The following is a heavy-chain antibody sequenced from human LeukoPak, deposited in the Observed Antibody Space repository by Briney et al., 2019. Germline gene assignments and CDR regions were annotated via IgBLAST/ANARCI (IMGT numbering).Heavy chain of an antibody. J-gene: IGHJ2*01. CDR3: ARDEVRWYFDL. CDR2: IYHSGST. V-gene: IGHV4-38-2*02. CDR1: GYSISSGYY. Sequence: SETLSLTCTVSGYSISSGYYWGWIRQPPGKGLEWIGSIYHSGSTYYNPSLKSRVTISVDTSKNQFSLKLSSVTAADTAVYYCARDEVRWYFDLWGRGTLVTVSS. D-gene: IGHD2-21*01.